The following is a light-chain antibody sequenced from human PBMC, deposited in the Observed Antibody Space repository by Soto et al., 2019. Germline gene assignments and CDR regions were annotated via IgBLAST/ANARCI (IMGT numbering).Light chain of an antibody. CDR1: ETISTF. J-gene: IGKJ4*01. Sequence: DIQLTQSPSSLSASLGDSITITCRASETISTFLHWYQVQPGKAPRLLVYGASYLQVGVPVRFRASGSGTLFTLTIDNLQREDLASYFCQQFFSAVLTVGGGTRVDI. CDR3: QQFFSAVLT. CDR2: GAS. V-gene: IGKV1-39*01.